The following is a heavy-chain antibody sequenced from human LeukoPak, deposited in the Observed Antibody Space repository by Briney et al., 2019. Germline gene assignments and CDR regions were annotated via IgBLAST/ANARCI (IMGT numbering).Heavy chain of an antibody. V-gene: IGHV4-59*01. CDR1: GGSISGYY. J-gene: IGHJ5*02. Sequence: SETLSLTCTVSGGSISGYYWSWIRQPPGKGLEWIGYIYYSGGTTYNPSLKSRVTISVDTSKKQFSLKLSSVTAADTAVYYCARSREVTTQYNWFDPWGQGTLVTVSS. D-gene: IGHD1-14*01. CDR3: ARSREVTTQYNWFDP. CDR2: IYYSGGT.